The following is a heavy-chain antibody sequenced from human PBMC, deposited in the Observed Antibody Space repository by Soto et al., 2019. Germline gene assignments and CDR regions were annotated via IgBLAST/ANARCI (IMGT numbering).Heavy chain of an antibody. D-gene: IGHD3-22*01. Sequence: ASVKVSCKASGYTFTSYGISWVRKAPGQGLEWMGWISAYNGNTNYAQKLQGRVTMTTDTSTSTAYMELRSLRSDDTAVYYCARPRDYYDSSGSPRDAFDIWGQGTMVTVSS. CDR3: ARPRDYYDSSGSPRDAFDI. V-gene: IGHV1-18*01. CDR1: GYTFTSYG. CDR2: ISAYNGNT. J-gene: IGHJ3*02.